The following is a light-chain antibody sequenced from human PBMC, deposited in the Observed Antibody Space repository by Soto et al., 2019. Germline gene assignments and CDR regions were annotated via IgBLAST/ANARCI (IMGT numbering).Light chain of an antibody. J-gene: IGLJ1*01. CDR1: SSDVGGYNY. Sequence: QSVLTQPASVSGSPGQSINISCTGTSSDVGGYNYVSWYQQHPGKAPKLMIYEVSKRPSGVPDRFSGSKSGNTASLTVSGLQAEDEADYYCSSYAGSNNPYVFGTGTKVTVL. CDR2: EVS. V-gene: IGLV2-8*01. CDR3: SSYAGSNNPYV.